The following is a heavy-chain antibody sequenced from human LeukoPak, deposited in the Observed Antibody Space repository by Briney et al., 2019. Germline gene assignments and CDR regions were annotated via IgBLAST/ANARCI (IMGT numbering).Heavy chain of an antibody. Sequence: GGSLRLSCAASGFTFTTYWMSWVRQAPGKGLEWVANINQGGTEKFYVDSVKGRFTISRDNAKNSLYLQMNSLRVEDTAVYYCAKVAKYYYGSETYYFFEHWGQGTPVTASS. V-gene: IGHV3-7*01. CDR3: AKVAKYYYGSETYYFFEH. CDR1: GFTFTTYW. D-gene: IGHD3-10*01. J-gene: IGHJ4*02. CDR2: INQGGTEK.